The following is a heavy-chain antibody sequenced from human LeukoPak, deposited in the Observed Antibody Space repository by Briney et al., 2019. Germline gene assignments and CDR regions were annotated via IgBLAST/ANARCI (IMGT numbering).Heavy chain of an antibody. CDR1: GGSISSGGYY. J-gene: IGHJ4*02. CDR3: ASGYSGYGGFFGDY. CDR2: IYYSGGT. V-gene: IGHV4-31*03. D-gene: IGHD5-12*01. Sequence: SETLSLTCTVSGGSISSGGYYWSWIRQHPGKGLEWIGYIYYSGGTYYNPSLKSRVTISVDTSKNQFSLKLSSVTAADTAVYYCASGYSGYGGFFGDYWGQGTLVTVSS.